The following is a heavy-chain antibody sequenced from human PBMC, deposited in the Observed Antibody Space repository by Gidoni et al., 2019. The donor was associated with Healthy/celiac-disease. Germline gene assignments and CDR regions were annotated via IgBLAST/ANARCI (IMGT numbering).Heavy chain of an antibody. CDR1: GYTFTSYA. CDR3: ARDTDSGYDPGTFDY. D-gene: IGHD5-12*01. V-gene: IGHV1-3*01. J-gene: IGHJ4*02. CDR2: INAGNGNT. Sequence: AEVKKPGASVKVSCKASGYTFTSYAMHWVRQAPGQRLEWMGWINAGNGNTKYSQKFQGRVTITRDTSASTAYMELSRLRYEDKAVYYCARDTDSGYDPGTFDYWGQGTLVTVSS.